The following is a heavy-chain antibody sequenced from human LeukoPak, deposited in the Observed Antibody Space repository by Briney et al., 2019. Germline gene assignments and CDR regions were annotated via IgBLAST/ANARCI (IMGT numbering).Heavy chain of an antibody. J-gene: IGHJ4*02. V-gene: IGHV1-8*01. CDR1: GYTFTSYD. CDR2: MNPNSGNT. Sequence: ASVKVPCKASGYTFTSYDINWVRQATGQGLEWMGWMNPNSGNTGYAQKLQGRVTMTRNTSISTAYMELSSLRSEDTALYYCATGLRFLEWSHRGASFDYWGQGTLVTVSS. D-gene: IGHD3-3*01. CDR3: ATGLRFLEWSHRGASFDY.